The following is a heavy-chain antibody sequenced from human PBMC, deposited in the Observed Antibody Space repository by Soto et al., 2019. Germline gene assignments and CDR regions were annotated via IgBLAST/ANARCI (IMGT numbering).Heavy chain of an antibody. J-gene: IGHJ5*02. CDR1: GGSISSGDYY. CDR3: ARALRGPGSWGWFDP. CDR2: IYYSGTT. D-gene: IGHD3-10*01. V-gene: IGHV4-30-4*01. Sequence: QVQLQESGPGLVKTSQTLSLTCTVSGGSISSGDYYWSWIRQPPGKGLEWIGYIYYSGTTYYNPSLKSRVTISVDTSKNQFSLKLSSVTAADTAVYYCARALRGPGSWGWFDPWGQGTLVTVSS.